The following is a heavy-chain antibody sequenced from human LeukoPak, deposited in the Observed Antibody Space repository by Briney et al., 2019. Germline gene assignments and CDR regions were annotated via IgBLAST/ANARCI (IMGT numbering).Heavy chain of an antibody. CDR1: GFTFSSYA. Sequence: GGSLRLSCAASGFTFSSYAISWVRQAPGKGLEWVSAISGSGGSTYYADSVKGRFTISRDNSKNTLYLQMNSLRAEDTAVYYCAKDSWYSSSWSDAFDIWGQGTMVTVSS. CDR2: ISGSGGST. V-gene: IGHV3-23*01. CDR3: AKDSWYSSSWSDAFDI. J-gene: IGHJ3*02. D-gene: IGHD6-13*01.